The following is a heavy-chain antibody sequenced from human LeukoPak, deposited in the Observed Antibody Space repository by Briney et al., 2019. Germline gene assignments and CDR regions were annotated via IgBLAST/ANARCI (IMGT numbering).Heavy chain of an antibody. Sequence: PSQTLSLTCSVTDGSIGSGDYYWSWVRQPPGKGLEFIGYINHSGGTYYNPSLKTRLTISLDTSKNQFSLKLSSVTAADTAVYYCARLTKSSTDYPRFFQHWGQGTLVTVSS. D-gene: IGHD2-2*01. CDR3: ARLTKSSTDYPRFFQH. CDR2: INHSGGT. CDR1: DGSIGSGDYY. J-gene: IGHJ1*01. V-gene: IGHV4-30-4*01.